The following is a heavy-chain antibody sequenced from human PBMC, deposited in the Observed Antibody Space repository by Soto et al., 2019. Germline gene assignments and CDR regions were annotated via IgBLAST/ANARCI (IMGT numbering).Heavy chain of an antibody. V-gene: IGHV3-48*02. Sequence: GGSLRLSCAASGFTFSSYSMNWVRQAPGKGLEWVSYISSSSSTIYYADSVKGRFTISRDNAKNSLYLQMNSLRDEDTAVYYCARDMWLRFGYYYGMDVWGQGTTVTVSS. CDR3: ARDMWLRFGYYYGMDV. D-gene: IGHD5-12*01. J-gene: IGHJ6*02. CDR2: ISSSSSTI. CDR1: GFTFSSYS.